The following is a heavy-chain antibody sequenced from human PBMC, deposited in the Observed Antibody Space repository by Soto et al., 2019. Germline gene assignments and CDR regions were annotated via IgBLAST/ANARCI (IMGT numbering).Heavy chain of an antibody. V-gene: IGHV3-23*01. CDR1: GFTFSSYA. CDR3: AKTRSSGYYPFDY. Sequence: TGGSLRLSCAASGFTFSSYAMTWVRQAPGEGLEWVSAISGSGDTTHYAASVKGRFTISRDNSKNTLYLQMNSLRAEDTAAYYCAKTRSSGYYPFDYWGQGTLVTVSS. J-gene: IGHJ4*01. CDR2: ISGSGDTT. D-gene: IGHD3-22*01.